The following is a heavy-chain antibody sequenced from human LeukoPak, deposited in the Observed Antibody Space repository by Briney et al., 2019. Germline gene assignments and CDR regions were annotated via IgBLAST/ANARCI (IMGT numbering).Heavy chain of an antibody. V-gene: IGHV3-48*01. CDR2: ISSSSSTI. J-gene: IGHJ6*03. CDR3: ARDEQEYYDFWSGSYYYYMDV. Sequence: GGSLRLTCAASGFTFSSYSMNWVRQAPGKGLEWVSYISSSSSTIYYADSVKGRFTISRDNAKNSLYLQMNSLRAEDTAVYYCARDEQEYYDFWSGSYYYYMDVWGKGTTVTVSS. CDR1: GFTFSSYS. D-gene: IGHD3-3*01.